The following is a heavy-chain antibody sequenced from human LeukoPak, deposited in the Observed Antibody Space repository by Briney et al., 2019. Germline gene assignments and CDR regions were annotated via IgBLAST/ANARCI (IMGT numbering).Heavy chain of an antibody. J-gene: IGHJ4*02. Sequence: GGSLRLSSAASGFTFNNYAMSWVRQAPGKGLEWVSTISGSGDSTYYADSVKGRFTISRDNSKNTLYLQMSSLRAEDTAIYYCAKANYYDSSGYDYWGQGTLVTVSS. CDR3: AKANYYDSSGYDY. CDR2: ISGSGDST. D-gene: IGHD3-22*01. V-gene: IGHV3-23*01. CDR1: GFTFNNYA.